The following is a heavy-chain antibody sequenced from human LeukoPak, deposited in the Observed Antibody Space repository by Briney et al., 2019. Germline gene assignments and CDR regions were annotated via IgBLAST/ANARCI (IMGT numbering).Heavy chain of an antibody. CDR2: ISYDGSNK. Sequence: GGSLRLSCAASGFTFSSYGMHWVRQAPGKGLEWVAVISYDGSNKYYADSVKGRFTISRDNSKNTLYLQMNSLRAEDTAVYYCAKGDSSGYYPGYFDYWGQGTLVTVSS. D-gene: IGHD3-22*01. J-gene: IGHJ4*02. CDR1: GFTFSSYG. V-gene: IGHV3-30*18. CDR3: AKGDSSGYYPGYFDY.